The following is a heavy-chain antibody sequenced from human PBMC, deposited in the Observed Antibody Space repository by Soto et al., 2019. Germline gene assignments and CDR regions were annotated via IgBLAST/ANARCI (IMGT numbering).Heavy chain of an antibody. D-gene: IGHD3-3*01. V-gene: IGHV1-46*01. Sequence: GAAVPLSCKAPRDTFTSYDINWVQPSPSPVLELMAVINPLGGSTLYAQHFRGRVTMTRDSSTSTVYMELRSLTSEDTAFYYCARSSGGNFGIIIEGTNWFDPWGQGTLVTVSS. J-gene: IGHJ5*02. CDR3: ARSSGGNFGIIIEGTNWFDP. CDR2: INPLGGST. CDR1: RDTFTSYD.